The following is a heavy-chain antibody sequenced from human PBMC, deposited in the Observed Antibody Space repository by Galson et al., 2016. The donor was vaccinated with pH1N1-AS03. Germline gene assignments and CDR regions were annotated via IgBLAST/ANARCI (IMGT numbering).Heavy chain of an antibody. J-gene: IGHJ4*02. CDR2: VNGGGDVT. CDR1: GFTFNNYA. CDR3: AKDASLPSIHNPIFDT. D-gene: IGHD1-1*01. Sequence: SLRLSCAASGFTFNNYAMNWVRQAPGKGLEWVAAVNGGGDVTKYADSVTGRFSISRDNYRNTVFLHMTSLTPEDTAVYYCAKDASLPSIHNPIFDTWGQGTLVTVSS. V-gene: IGHV3-23*01.